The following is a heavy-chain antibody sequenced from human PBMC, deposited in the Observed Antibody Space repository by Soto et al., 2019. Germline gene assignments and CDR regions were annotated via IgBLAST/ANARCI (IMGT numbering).Heavy chain of an antibody. V-gene: IGHV3-23*01. D-gene: IGHD3-16*02. Sequence: EVQLLESGGGLVQPGGSLRLSFAASGFTFSRYAMSWVRQAPGKGLEWVSVTSCSGGSTYYADSVKGRFTISRDNSKNTLYLQMNSLRADDTAVYYCAKVRGFWGNYRYPFDYWGQGTLVTVSS. CDR1: GFTFSRYA. CDR3: AKVRGFWGNYRYPFDY. CDR2: TSCSGGST. J-gene: IGHJ4*02.